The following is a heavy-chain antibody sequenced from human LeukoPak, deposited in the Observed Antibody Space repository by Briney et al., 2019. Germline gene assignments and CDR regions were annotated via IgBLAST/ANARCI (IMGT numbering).Heavy chain of an antibody. V-gene: IGHV3-23*01. CDR2: ITADGGDT. D-gene: IGHD2-15*01. J-gene: IGHJ4*02. CDR1: GFTFSTYA. CDR3: ARGPRRYCSGGSCYFFDY. Sequence: GGSLRLSCAASGFTFSTYAMSWVRQTPEKGLEWVSAITADGGDTFHADSVKGRFTISRDNSKNTLYLQMNSLRAEDTAVYYCARGPRRYCSGGSCYFFDYWGQGTLVTVSS.